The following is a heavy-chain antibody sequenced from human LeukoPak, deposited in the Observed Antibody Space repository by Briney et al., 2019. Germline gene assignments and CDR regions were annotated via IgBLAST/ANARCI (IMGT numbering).Heavy chain of an antibody. V-gene: IGHV1-2*04. J-gene: IGHJ3*02. D-gene: IGHD4-17*01. Sequence: ASVKVSCKASGYTFTGYYMHWVRQAPGQGLEWMGWINPNSGGTNYAQKFQGWVTMTRDTSISTAYMELSKLRSDDTAVYYCARDRYGDYALGAFDIWGQGTMVTVSS. CDR3: ARDRYGDYALGAFDI. CDR2: INPNSGGT. CDR1: GYTFTGYY.